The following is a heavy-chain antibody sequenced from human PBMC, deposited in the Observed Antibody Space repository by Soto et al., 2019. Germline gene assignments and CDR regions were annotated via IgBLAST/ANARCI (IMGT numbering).Heavy chain of an antibody. CDR3: ARDSSGYLHRAFDI. V-gene: IGHV1-69*01. CDR2: IIPIFGTA. Sequence: QEQLVQSGAEVKKPGSSVKVSCKASGGTFSSYAISWVRQAPGQGLEWMGGIIPIFGTANYAQKFQGRVTITADESTSTAYMEMSGLRSEDTAVYYCARDSSGYLHRAFDIWGQGTMVTVSS. J-gene: IGHJ3*02. D-gene: IGHD3-22*01. CDR1: GGTFSSYA.